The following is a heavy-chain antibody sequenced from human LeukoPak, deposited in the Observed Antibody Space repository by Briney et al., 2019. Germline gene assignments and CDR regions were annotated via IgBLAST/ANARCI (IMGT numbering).Heavy chain of an antibody. CDR2: ISYNAKNT. Sequence: SGGSLRLSCTASGFDFETNGMHWVRQAPGKGLEWVSVISYNAKNTYYADSVNGRFTISRDNSKKILYPQMNSLRAEDTAVYYCAKQVFGEDCFDSWGQGALVTVSS. D-gene: IGHD3-10*01. V-gene: IGHV3-30*18. CDR3: AKQVFGEDCFDS. CDR1: GFDFETNG. J-gene: IGHJ4*02.